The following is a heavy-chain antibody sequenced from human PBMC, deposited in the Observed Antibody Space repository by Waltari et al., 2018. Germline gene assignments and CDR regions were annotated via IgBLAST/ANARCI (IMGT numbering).Heavy chain of an antibody. Sequence: QVQLQESGPGLVKPSETLSLTCTVSGGSISSYYWTWVRQPPGKGLEWIGYIYNSGSTNYNPALKSRVTMSIDTSKNQVSLKLTSVTVADTAVYYCARKLSHTAGFYYDGMDGWGQGTTVTVSS. J-gene: IGHJ6*02. D-gene: IGHD3-16*02. V-gene: IGHV4-59*01. CDR1: GGSISSYY. CDR2: IYNSGST. CDR3: ARKLSHTAGFYYDGMDG.